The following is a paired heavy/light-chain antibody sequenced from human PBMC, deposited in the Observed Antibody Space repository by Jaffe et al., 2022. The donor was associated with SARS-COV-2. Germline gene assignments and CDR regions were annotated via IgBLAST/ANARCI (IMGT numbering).Heavy chain of an antibody. Sequence: EVQLLESGGGLVEPGGSLRLSCAASGITFSSSAMSWVRQAPGKGLEWVSTISGSGGNTYYADSVKGRFTISRDNSKNTLYLQMNSLRVEDTAVYYCAKDRANTWYTPLDYWGQGTLVTVSS. D-gene: IGHD6-13*01. CDR3: AKDRANTWYTPLDY. CDR2: ISGSGGNT. J-gene: IGHJ4*02. CDR1: GITFSSSA. V-gene: IGHV3-23*01.
Light chain of an antibody. CDR2: GAS. Sequence: EIVMTQSPATLSVSPGERATLSCRASPSTNSDLAWYQQKPGQAPRLLIYGASTRATGIPARFSGSGSGTEFTLTISSLQSEDFAVYYCQQYNNWPPTFGPGTKVDIK. CDR1: PSTNSD. CDR3: QQYNNWPPT. J-gene: IGKJ3*01. V-gene: IGKV3-15*01.